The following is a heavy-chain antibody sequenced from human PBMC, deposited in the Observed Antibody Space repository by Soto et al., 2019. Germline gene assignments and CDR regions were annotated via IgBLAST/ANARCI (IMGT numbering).Heavy chain of an antibody. CDR1: GFTFKTYV. J-gene: IGHJ6*03. CDR3: ARRGNISNRNICYYYSMAV. Sequence: EEQVLESGGGLVQPGGSLRLSCAASGFTFKTYVMSWVRQAPGKGLEWVSSISGSGANRYFADSVKGRFNISSANSKNTLDLQMDSLRAADRAIFYCARRGNISNRNICYYYSMAVWGKGTTVIVSS. V-gene: IGHV3-23*01. D-gene: IGHD6-13*01. CDR2: ISGSGANR.